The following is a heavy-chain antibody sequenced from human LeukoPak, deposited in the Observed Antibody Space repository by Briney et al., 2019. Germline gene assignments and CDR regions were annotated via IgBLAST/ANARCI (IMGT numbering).Heavy chain of an antibody. D-gene: IGHD2-2*01. CDR3: ARGFEYCSSTSCYAPLSWFDP. J-gene: IGHJ5*02. CDR1: GGSICSGGYS. V-gene: IGHV4-30-2*01. Sequence: SQTLSLTCAVSGGSICSGGYSWNWIRQPPGKGLEWIGYIYHSGSTYYNPSLKSRVTISVDRSKNQFSLKLSSVTAADTAVYYCARGFEYCSSTSCYAPLSWFDPWGQGTLVTVSS. CDR2: IYHSGST.